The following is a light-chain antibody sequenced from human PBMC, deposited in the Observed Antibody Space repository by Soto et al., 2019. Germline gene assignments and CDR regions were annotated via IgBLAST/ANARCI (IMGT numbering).Light chain of an antibody. CDR1: QNISTTD. CDR2: GTS. CDR3: QQFSSYPLT. Sequence: EIVLTQSPGTLSLSPGERGALSCRASQNISTTDLTWYQQKPGQAPRVLIYGTSTRAPGIPDRFSGSGSGTDFTLTISRLEPEDFAVYYCQQFSSYPLTFGGGTKVDIK. J-gene: IGKJ4*01. V-gene: IGKV3-20*01.